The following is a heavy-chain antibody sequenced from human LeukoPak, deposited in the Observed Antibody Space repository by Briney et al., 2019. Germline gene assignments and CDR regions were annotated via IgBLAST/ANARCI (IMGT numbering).Heavy chain of an antibody. D-gene: IGHD5-24*01. Sequence: GGSLRLSCAASGFTVSNIYMSWVRQAPGKGLEWVSLIYSGGATYYADSVKGRFTISRDNARNSLYLQMNSLRAEDTAVYYCARGVEDGYNLAYWGQRTLVTVSS. V-gene: IGHV3-66*01. CDR1: GFTVSNIY. CDR2: IYSGGAT. CDR3: ARGVEDGYNLAY. J-gene: IGHJ4*02.